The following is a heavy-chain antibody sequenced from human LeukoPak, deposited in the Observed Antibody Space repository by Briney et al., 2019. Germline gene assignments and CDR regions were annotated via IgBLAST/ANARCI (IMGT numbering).Heavy chain of an antibody. CDR3: ARGSGGEGGTVFYYYFLDV. Sequence: PSESLSLTCGVSGGSFSEYYWSWIRQSPGKGLEWIGEINDSEGTNYNPSFKSRVTISVDTSNNQFSLNLTSVTAAGTAIYYCARGSGGEGGTVFYYYFLDVWGEGTTVTVSS. CDR1: GGSFSEYY. J-gene: IGHJ6*03. CDR2: INDSEGT. D-gene: IGHD3-16*01. V-gene: IGHV4-34*01.